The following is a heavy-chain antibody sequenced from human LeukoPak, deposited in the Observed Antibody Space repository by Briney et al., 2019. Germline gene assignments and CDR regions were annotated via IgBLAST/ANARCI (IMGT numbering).Heavy chain of an antibody. V-gene: IGHV4-4*02. CDR3: TRDLTGTTWSENDY. D-gene: IGHD6-13*01. J-gene: IGHJ4*02. CDR2: ISLTGRT. CDR1: GGAVTSTNW. Sequence: SGTLSLTCGVSGGAVTSTNWRRWVRQPPGQGLEWIGEISLTGRTNYNPSLIGRVIMSLDESRNQLSLTLTSVTAADTAMYYCTRDLTGTTWSENDYWGQGTLVTISS.